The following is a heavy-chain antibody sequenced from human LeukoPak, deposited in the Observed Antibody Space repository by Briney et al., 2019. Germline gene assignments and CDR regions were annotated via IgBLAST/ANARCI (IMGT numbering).Heavy chain of an antibody. CDR3: ARDERYFDWLLWFDP. J-gene: IGHJ5*02. CDR1: GYTFTSYG. D-gene: IGHD3-9*01. CDR2: ISAYNGNT. V-gene: IGHV1-18*01. Sequence: ASVKVSCKASGYTFTSYGISWVRQAPGQGLEWMGWISAYNGNTNYAQKLQGRVTMTTDTSTSTAYMELRSLRSDDTAVYYCARDERYFDWLLWFDPWGQGTLVTVSS.